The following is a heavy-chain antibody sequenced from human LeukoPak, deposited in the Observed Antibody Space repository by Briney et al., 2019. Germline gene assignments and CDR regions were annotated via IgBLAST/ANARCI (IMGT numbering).Heavy chain of an antibody. CDR2: ISYDGSNE. CDR1: GFTFSSYA. D-gene: IGHD1-26*01. J-gene: IGHJ4*02. V-gene: IGHV3-30-3*01. Sequence: GGSLRLSCAASGFTFSSYAMHWVRQAPGKGLEWVAVISYDGSNEYYADSVKGRFTISRDNSKNTLYLQMNSLRAEDTAVYYCARNSGSYYAFDYWGQGTLVTVSS. CDR3: ARNSGSYYAFDY.